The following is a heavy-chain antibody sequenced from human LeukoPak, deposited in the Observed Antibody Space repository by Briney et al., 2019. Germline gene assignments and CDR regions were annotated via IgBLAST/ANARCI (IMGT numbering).Heavy chain of an antibody. Sequence: GGSLRLSCAASGFTFSSYGMHWVRQAPGKGLEWVAVISYDGSNKYYADSVKGRFTISRDNSKNTLYLQMNGLRAEDTAVYYCAKDMPPDRVLRFLEWLLDYYGMDVWGQGTTVTVSS. CDR1: GFTFSSYG. CDR2: ISYDGSNK. CDR3: AKDMPPDRVLRFLEWLLDYYGMDV. D-gene: IGHD3-3*01. J-gene: IGHJ6*02. V-gene: IGHV3-30*18.